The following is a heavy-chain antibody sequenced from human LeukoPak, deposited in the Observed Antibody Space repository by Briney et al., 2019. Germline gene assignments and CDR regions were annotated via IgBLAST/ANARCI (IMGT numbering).Heavy chain of an antibody. D-gene: IGHD4-17*01. V-gene: IGHV1-18*04. CDR3: ARGSYYGDYYYGMDV. CDR2: ISAYNGNT. Sequence: ASVKVSCQASGYTFTGYYMHWVRQAPGQVLEWMGWISAYNGNTNYAQKLEGRVTMTTDTSTSTAYMELRSLRSDDTAVYYCARGSYYGDYYYGMDVWGQGTTVTVSS. CDR1: GYTFTGYY. J-gene: IGHJ6*02.